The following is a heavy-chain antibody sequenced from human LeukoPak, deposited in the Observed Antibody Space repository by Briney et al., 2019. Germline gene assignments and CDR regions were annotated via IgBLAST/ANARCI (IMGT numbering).Heavy chain of an antibody. V-gene: IGHV3-30*02. Sequence: PGGSLRLSCAASGFTFSSYGMHWVRQAPGKGLEWVAFIRYDGSNKYYADSVKGRFTISRDNAKNSLYLQMNSLRAEDTAVYYCARDESVWFENDYWGQGTLVTVSS. J-gene: IGHJ4*02. D-gene: IGHD3-10*01. CDR1: GFTFSSYG. CDR2: IRYDGSNK. CDR3: ARDESVWFENDY.